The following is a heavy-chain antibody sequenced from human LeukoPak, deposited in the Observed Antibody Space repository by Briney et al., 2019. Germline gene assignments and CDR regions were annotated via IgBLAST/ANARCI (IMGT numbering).Heavy chain of an antibody. CDR1: GFTFSSYW. Sequence: GGSLRLSCAASGFTFSSYWMSWVRQAPGKGLEWVANIKQDGSEKYYVDSVKGRFTISRDNAKNSLYLQMNSLRAEDTAVYYCARGTHLYGDYHPYWGQGTLVTVSS. J-gene: IGHJ4*02. D-gene: IGHD4-17*01. CDR3: ARGTHLYGDYHPY. V-gene: IGHV3-7*01. CDR2: IKQDGSEK.